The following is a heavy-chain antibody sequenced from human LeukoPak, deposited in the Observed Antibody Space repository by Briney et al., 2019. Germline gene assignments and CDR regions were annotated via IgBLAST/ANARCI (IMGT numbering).Heavy chain of an antibody. D-gene: IGHD6-19*01. V-gene: IGHV3-11*04. CDR1: GFTFSDYY. CDR3: ARGQWLPKYFFDY. CDR2: MSSSGSTI. J-gene: IGHJ4*02. Sequence: GGSLRLSCAASGFTFSDYYVAWIRQAPGKGLEWVSYMSSSGSTIHLADSVKGRFTISRDNAKNSVCLQMNSLRAEDTAVYYCARGQWLPKYFFDYWGQGTLVTVSS.